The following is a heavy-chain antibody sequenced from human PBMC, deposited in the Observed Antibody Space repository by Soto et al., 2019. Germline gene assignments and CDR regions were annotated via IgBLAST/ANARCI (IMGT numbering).Heavy chain of an antibody. Sequence: GESLKISCKGSGYTFTNYWIGWVRKMPGKGLEWMGIIYPGDSDTKYNPSFQGQVTISADKSITTTYLQWSSLKASDTAIYYCAASIFYYGMDVWGQGTTVTVSS. CDR3: AASIFYYGMDV. V-gene: IGHV5-51*01. CDR2: IYPGDSDT. J-gene: IGHJ6*02. CDR1: GYTFTNYW.